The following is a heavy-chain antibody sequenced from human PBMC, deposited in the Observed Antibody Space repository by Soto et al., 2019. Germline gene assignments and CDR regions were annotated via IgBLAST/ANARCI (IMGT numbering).Heavy chain of an antibody. CDR3: SRALDPPPARIPSGPSDMAV. V-gene: IGHV1-18*01. Sequence: QVQLVQSGAEVKKPGASVKVSCKASGYIFTSYAISWIRQAPGQGLEWMGWISGYNGNTEYVQKLQGRVTMTTDTSTSTAYMELRILRSDDTAVYYYSRALDPPPARIPSGPSDMAVWGKGTTVIVPS. D-gene: IGHD2-2*01. CDR1: GYIFTSYA. CDR2: ISGYNGNT. J-gene: IGHJ6*03.